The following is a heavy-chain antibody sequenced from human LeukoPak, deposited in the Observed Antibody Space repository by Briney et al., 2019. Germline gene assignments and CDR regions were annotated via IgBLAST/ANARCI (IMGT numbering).Heavy chain of an antibody. Sequence: SVKVSCKVSGYTLTELPIHWVQQAPGKGLEWMGGFDPDDGETVYAQMFQGRVAMTEDTSSDTASMELSSLRSEDTAVYYCATGTSGSYYVGIVRPIDYWGQGTLVTVSS. CDR3: ATGTSGSYYVGIVRPIDY. CDR1: GYTLTELP. D-gene: IGHD1-26*01. J-gene: IGHJ4*02. CDR2: FDPDDGET. V-gene: IGHV1-24*01.